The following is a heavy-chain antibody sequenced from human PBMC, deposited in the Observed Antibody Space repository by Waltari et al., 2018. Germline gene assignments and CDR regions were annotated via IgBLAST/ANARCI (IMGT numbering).Heavy chain of an antibody. J-gene: IGHJ2*01. CDR1: GGSISSSSYY. Sequence: QLQLQESGPGLVKPSETLSLTCTVSGGSISSSSYYWGWIRQPPGKGLEWIGSIYYSGSTYYNTSLKSRVTISVDTSKNQFSLKLSSVTAADTAVYYCAGRGNCSGGSCYSDWYFDLWGRGTLVTVSS. CDR3: AGRGNCSGGSCYSDWYFDL. CDR2: IYYSGST. D-gene: IGHD2-15*01. V-gene: IGHV4-39*07.